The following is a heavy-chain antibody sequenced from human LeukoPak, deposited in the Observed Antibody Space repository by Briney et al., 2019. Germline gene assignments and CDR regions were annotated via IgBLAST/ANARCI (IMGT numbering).Heavy chain of an antibody. J-gene: IGHJ4*02. CDR2: IYYSCST. CDR1: GGTISSYY. D-gene: IGHD3-10*01. V-gene: IGHV4-59*07. CDR3: ARVVGGSTYYFDY. Sequence: SDTLSLTCTASGGTISSYYWSWVRQPPGQGLEWIGYIYYSCSTTNNPSLKSRVTISVDTSKNQYSLKLSSVTAADTAVYYCARVVGGSTYYFDYWGQGTLVTVSS.